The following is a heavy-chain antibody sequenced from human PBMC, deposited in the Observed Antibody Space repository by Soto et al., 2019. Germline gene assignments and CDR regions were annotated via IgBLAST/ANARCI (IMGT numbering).Heavy chain of an antibody. CDR2: IKKDGSEK. CDR1: GFTFSNFC. J-gene: IGHJ4*02. D-gene: IGHD2-2*01. Sequence: GSLRLSCAAFGFTFSNFCMGWVRQAPGKGLEWVANIKKDGSEKYYVDSVKGRFTISRDNAKNSLYLQMNSLRAEDTAVYYCAREDSIIIPAVSDFWGQGTLVTVSS. CDR3: AREDSIIIPAVSDF. V-gene: IGHV3-7*03.